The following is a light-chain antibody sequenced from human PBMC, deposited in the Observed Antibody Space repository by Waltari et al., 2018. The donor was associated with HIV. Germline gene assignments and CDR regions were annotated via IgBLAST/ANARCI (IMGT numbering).Light chain of an antibody. Sequence: SSELTQDPVVSVALGQTVRITCKGDSLKSSYATWYQQKPGQAPKLVHSVENSRPSGIPDRFSGSSSGNTASLTIAGAQAGDEGDYYCSSRDTTTNQVIFGGGTRVTVL. CDR2: VEN. CDR3: SSRDTTTNQVI. CDR1: SLKSSY. V-gene: IGLV3-19*01. J-gene: IGLJ2*01.